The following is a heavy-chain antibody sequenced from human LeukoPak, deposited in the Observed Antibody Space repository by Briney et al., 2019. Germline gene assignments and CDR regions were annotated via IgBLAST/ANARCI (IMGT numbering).Heavy chain of an antibody. CDR3: AGHSSSSDGWFDP. CDR1: GYTFTGYY. CDR2: INPNSGGT. D-gene: IGHD6-6*01. J-gene: IGHJ5*02. V-gene: IGHV1-2*02. Sequence: ASVRVSCKASGYTFTGYYMHWVRQAPGQGLEWMGWINPNSGGTNYAQKFQGRVTMTRDTSISTAYMELTRLTSDDTAIYYCAGHSSSSDGWFDPWGQGTLVTVSS.